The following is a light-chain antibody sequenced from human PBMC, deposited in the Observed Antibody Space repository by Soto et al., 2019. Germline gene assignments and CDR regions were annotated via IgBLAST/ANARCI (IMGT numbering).Light chain of an antibody. CDR2: KAS. J-gene: IGKJ1*01. CDR3: QQSNTFWT. Sequence: DIQMTQYPSTLSGSVGDRVTITFRASQTISSWLAWYQQKPGKAPKLLIYKASTLKSGVPSRFSGSGSGTEFTLTICRLQPDDFATYYCQQSNTFWTFGQGTKVDIK. CDR1: QTISSW. V-gene: IGKV1-5*03.